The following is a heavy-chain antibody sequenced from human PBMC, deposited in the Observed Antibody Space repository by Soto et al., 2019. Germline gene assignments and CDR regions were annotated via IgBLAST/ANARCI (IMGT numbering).Heavy chain of an antibody. J-gene: IGHJ4*02. CDR3: ARGPGYYDSSGHSDY. CDR1: GFTFSSYW. CDR2: TNSDGSST. V-gene: IGHV3-74*01. Sequence: PWWSLRLCCAASGFTFSSYWMHWFRQAPGKGLVWVSRTNSDGSSTSYADSVKGRFTISRDNDKNTLYLQMNSLRAEDTAVYYCARGPGYYDSSGHSDYWGQGTLVTVSS. D-gene: IGHD3-22*01.